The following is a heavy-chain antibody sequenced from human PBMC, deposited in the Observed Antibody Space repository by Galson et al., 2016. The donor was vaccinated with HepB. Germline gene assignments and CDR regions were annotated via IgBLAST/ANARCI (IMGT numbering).Heavy chain of an antibody. Sequence: LSLTCAVYGGSFSGYYWNWIRQPPGKGLEWIGEINLSGNTNYNPSLKSRITISLETSKNQFSLKLSSVTAADTAVYYCARVQKGVVVTWYYYCVDVWGRGTTVTVSS. J-gene: IGHJ6*03. CDR1: GGSFSGYY. V-gene: IGHV4-34*01. CDR2: INLSGNT. D-gene: IGHD2-2*01. CDR3: ARVQKGVVVTWYYYCVDV.